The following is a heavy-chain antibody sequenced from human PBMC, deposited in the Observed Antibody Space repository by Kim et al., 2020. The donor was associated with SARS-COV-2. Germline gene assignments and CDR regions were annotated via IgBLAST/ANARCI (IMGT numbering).Heavy chain of an antibody. CDR2: INAGNGNT. Sequence: ASVKVSCKASGYTFTSYAMHWVRQAPGQRLEWMGWINAGNGNTKYSQKFQGRVTITRDTSASTAYMELSSLRSEDTAVYYCARDRFPHSGYDFGDNWFDPWGQGTLVTVSS. CDR3: ARDRFPHSGYDFGDNWFDP. J-gene: IGHJ5*02. D-gene: IGHD5-12*01. V-gene: IGHV1-3*01. CDR1: GYTFTSYA.